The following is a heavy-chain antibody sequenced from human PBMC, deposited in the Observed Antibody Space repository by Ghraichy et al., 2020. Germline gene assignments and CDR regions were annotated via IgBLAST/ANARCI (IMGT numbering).Heavy chain of an antibody. Sequence: GGSLRLSCAASGFTVITTYMTWVRQAPGKGLEWVSTIYGGGSTYYADSVQARFSVSRDNSKNTLYHQMNSLRAEDTGVYFCSSSRSMDGWGQGTTVTVSS. CDR1: GFTVITTY. V-gene: IGHV3-66*01. CDR2: IYGGGST. CDR3: SSSRSMDG. J-gene: IGHJ6*02.